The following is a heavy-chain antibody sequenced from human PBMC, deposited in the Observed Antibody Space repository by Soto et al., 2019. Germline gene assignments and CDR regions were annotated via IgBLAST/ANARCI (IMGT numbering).Heavy chain of an antibody. V-gene: IGHV4-34*01. CDR1: GGSFSGYY. D-gene: IGHD5-18*01. J-gene: IGHJ6*02. Sequence: SETLSLTCAVYGGSFSGYYWSWIRQPPGKGLEWIGEINHSGSTNYNPSLKSRFTISVDTSKNQFSLKLSSVTAADTAVYYCARGVDTAMAYYYYYGMDVWGQGTTVTVSS. CDR2: INHSGST. CDR3: ARGVDTAMAYYYYYGMDV.